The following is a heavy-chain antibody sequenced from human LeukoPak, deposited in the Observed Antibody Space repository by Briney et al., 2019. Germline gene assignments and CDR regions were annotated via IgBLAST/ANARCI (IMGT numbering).Heavy chain of an antibody. Sequence: PGGSLRLSCAASGFTFRDHYMDWVRQAPGKGLDWVGRSRNKANSYTTEYAASVKGRFTISRDDSNNSLYLQMNSLKTEDTAVYYCARATSRDGYRPMDVWGHGTTVTVSS. V-gene: IGHV3-72*01. J-gene: IGHJ6*02. CDR1: GFTFRDHY. D-gene: IGHD5-24*01. CDR3: ARATSRDGYRPMDV. CDR2: SRNKANSYTT.